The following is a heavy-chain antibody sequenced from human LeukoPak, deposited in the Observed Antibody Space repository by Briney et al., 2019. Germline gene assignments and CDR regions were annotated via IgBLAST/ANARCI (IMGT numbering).Heavy chain of an antibody. CDR3: ARVQYQLLFEGNWFDP. Sequence: GSVTVSCKASGYTFRGYYIHWVRQAPGKGREGMGLINPNSRDTHYAQKFQGRVTMTRDTSSSTAYMDLNSLISDDTAVYYCARVQYQLLFEGNWFDPWGQGTLVTVSS. J-gene: IGHJ5*02. D-gene: IGHD2-2*01. CDR2: INPNSRDT. CDR1: GYTFRGYY. V-gene: IGHV1-2*02.